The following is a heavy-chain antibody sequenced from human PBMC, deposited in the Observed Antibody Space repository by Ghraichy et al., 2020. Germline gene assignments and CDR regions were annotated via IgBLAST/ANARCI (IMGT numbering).Heavy chain of an antibody. Sequence: SETLSLTCTVSGGSISSNNYYWGWIRQPPGKGLEWIGNIYYRGSTYYNTSLKSRVTISVDTSKNQFSLILNSVTAADTAVYYCARLTYTYGYIVDYWGQGTLVTVSS. V-gene: IGHV4-39*01. J-gene: IGHJ4*02. CDR2: IYYRGST. CDR3: ARLTYTYGYIVDY. D-gene: IGHD5-18*01. CDR1: GGSISSNNYY.